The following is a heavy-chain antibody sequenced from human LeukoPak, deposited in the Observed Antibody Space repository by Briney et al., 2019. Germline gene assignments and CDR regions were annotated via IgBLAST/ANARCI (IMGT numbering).Heavy chain of an antibody. D-gene: IGHD3-22*01. CDR3: VHRGNYYDSSGYYSPLDY. J-gene: IGHJ4*02. Sequence: SGPTLVNPTQTLTLTCTFSGFSLSTSGVGVGWIRQSPGKALEWLALIYWDDDKRYSPSLKSRLTITKDTSKNQVVLTMTNMDPVDTATYYCVHRGNYYDSSGYYSPLDYWGQGTLVTVSS. V-gene: IGHV2-5*02. CDR1: GFSLSTSGVG. CDR2: IYWDDDK.